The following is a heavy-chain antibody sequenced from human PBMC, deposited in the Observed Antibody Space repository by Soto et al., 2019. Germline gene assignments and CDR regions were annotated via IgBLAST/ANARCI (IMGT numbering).Heavy chain of an antibody. CDR3: ARAGRLPLDY. CDR1: GGSFSGYY. D-gene: IGHD2-15*01. V-gene: IGHV4-34*01. J-gene: IGHJ4*02. Sequence: SETLSLTCAVYGGSFSGYYWNWIRQPPGKGLEWIGEIDHSGNTNYNPSLKSRVTISVDTSKNQFSLKLSPVIVADTAVYYCARAGRLPLDYWGPGTLVTVSS. CDR2: IDHSGNT.